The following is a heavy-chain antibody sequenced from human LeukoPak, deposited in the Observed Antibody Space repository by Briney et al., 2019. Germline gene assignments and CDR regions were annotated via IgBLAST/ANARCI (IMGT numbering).Heavy chain of an antibody. CDR1: GGSISSYY. J-gene: IGHJ6*03. Sequence: SETLSLTCTVSGGSISSYYWSWIRQPPGKGLEWIGYIYYSGSTNYNPSLKSRVTISVDTSKNQFSLKLSSVTAADTAVYYCARARYYYDSSGYYYYYYMDVWGKGTTVTVSS. V-gene: IGHV4-59*01. CDR3: ARARYYYDSSGYYYYYYMDV. D-gene: IGHD3-22*01. CDR2: IYYSGST.